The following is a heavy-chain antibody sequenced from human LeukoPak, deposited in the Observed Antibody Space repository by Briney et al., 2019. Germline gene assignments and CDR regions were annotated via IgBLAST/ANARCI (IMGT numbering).Heavy chain of an antibody. CDR1: GYTFTSYG. V-gene: IGHV1-18*01. J-gene: IGHJ4*02. Sequence: EASVKVSCKSSGYTFTSYGISWVRQAPGQGLEWVGWISAYNGNTNYAQKLQGRVTMTTDTSTSTAYMELRSLRSDDTAVYYCARYMITFGGVIVRSPDYWGQGTLVTVSS. CDR3: ARYMITFGGVIVRSPDY. D-gene: IGHD3-16*02. CDR2: ISAYNGNT.